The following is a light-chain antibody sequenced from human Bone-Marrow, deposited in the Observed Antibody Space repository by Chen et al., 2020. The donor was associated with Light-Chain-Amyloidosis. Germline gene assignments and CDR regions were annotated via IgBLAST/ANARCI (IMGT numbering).Light chain of an antibody. Sequence: SSELTKDPAVSVALGQTVRITCQGDSLRSYYASWYQQKPGQAPVLVIYGKNNRPSGIPDRFSGSSSGNTASLTITGAQAEDEADYYCNSRDSSGNDVVFGGGTKLTVL. CDR1: SLRSYY. CDR3: NSRDSSGNDVV. CDR2: GKN. V-gene: IGLV3-19*01. J-gene: IGLJ2*01.